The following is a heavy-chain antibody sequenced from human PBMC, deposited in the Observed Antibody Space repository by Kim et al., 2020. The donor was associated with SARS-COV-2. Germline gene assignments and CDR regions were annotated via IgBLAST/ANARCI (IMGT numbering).Heavy chain of an antibody. J-gene: IGHJ4*02. CDR3: ASLGGRGY. V-gene: IGHV3-48*02. CDR2: ITGGSKSI. CDR1: GFTLSGHS. D-gene: IGHD2-15*01. Sequence: GGSLRLSCAVSGFTLSGHSMNWVRQAPGKGLEWISYITGGSKSIYQADSVKGRFTISRDEAKNTLFLQMNSLRDEDTAVYYCASLGGRGYWGWGSPDTVS.